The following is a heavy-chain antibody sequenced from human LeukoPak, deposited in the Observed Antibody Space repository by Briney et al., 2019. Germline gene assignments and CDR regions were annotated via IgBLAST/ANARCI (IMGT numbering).Heavy chain of an antibody. J-gene: IGHJ4*02. CDR2: MNPNSGDT. D-gene: IGHD3-16*02. CDR1: GYSYTICD. V-gene: IGHV1-8*01. Sequence: ASVKVSCKASGYSYTICDINWGRQATGQGLEWMGWMNPNSGDTDYDTTFQGRVTMNRDTSIRQASLELSSLRSEDTAVYYCARGRLMITLGAVIVSESFDYWGQGTLVTVSS. CDR3: ARGRLMITLGAVIVSESFDY.